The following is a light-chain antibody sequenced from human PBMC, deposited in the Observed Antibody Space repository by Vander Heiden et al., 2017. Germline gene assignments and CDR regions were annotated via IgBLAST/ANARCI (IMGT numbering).Light chain of an antibody. CDR1: SNDVGAYNY. CDR2: EDD. V-gene: IGLV2-8*01. Sequence: QPPSASGSPGQSVTISCTGTSNDVGAYNYISWYQQHPGKAPKLMISEDDKRPSGVPDRFSGSKSGNTASLTVSGLQAEDEADYYCSSYADNNLLFGGGTKLTVL. J-gene: IGLJ2*01. CDR3: SSYADNNLL.